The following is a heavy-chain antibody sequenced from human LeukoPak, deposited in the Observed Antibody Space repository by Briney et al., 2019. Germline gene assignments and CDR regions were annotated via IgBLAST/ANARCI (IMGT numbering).Heavy chain of an antibody. V-gene: IGHV3-49*03. J-gene: IGHJ4*02. Sequence: PGGSLRLSCTASGFNFGDYTMSWFRQAPGKGLEWVGFIRSKTYGGTTEDAASVKGRFTISRDDPKSIAYLQMNSLKSEDTAVYYCIRGGANSPFDYWGQGTLVTVSS. CDR2: IRSKTYGGTT. CDR1: GFNFGDYT. D-gene: IGHD1-1*01. CDR3: IRGGANSPFDY.